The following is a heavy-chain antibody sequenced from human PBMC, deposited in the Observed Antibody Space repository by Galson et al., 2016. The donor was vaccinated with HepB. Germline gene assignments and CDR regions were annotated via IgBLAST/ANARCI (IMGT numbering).Heavy chain of an antibody. Sequence: SLRLSCAASGFSFSSYEMHWVRQAPGKGLVWVSRINSDGGRTTYADSVTGRFTISRDNARNTLYLHMNSLRADDTAVYYCARVRYSNTRYVGRWGYQYYYGLDVWGQGTTVTVSS. CDR2: INSDGGRT. J-gene: IGHJ6*02. V-gene: IGHV3-74*01. CDR1: GFSFSSYE. D-gene: IGHD2-2*01. CDR3: ARVRYSNTRYVGRWGYQYYYGLDV.